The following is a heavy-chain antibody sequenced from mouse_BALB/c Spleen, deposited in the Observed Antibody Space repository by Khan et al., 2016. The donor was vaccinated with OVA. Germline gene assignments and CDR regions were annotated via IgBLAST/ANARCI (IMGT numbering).Heavy chain of an antibody. Sequence: EVELVESGGGLVQPGGSLKLSCATSGFTFSDYYMYWVRQTPEKRLEWVAYISNGGGSTYYPDTVKGRCTISRDNAKNTLYMQMSRLKSEDTAMYYCARHGYGNGDAMDYWGQGTSVTVSS. CDR3: ARHGYGNGDAMDY. D-gene: IGHD2-10*02. J-gene: IGHJ4*01. CDR2: ISNGGGST. V-gene: IGHV5-12*02. CDR1: GFTFSDYY.